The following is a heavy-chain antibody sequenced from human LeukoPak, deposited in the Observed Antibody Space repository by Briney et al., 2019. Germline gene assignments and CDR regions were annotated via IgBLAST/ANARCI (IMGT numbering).Heavy chain of an antibody. CDR1: GGSFSGYY. CDR2: IYYSGST. V-gene: IGHV4-34*01. Sequence: SETLSLTCAVYGGSFSGYYWSWIRQPPGKGLEWIGIIYYSGSTYYNPSLKSRVTISVDTSKNQFSLKLSSVTAADTAVYYCARRRDSSGYYGAFDIWGQGTMVTVSS. CDR3: ARRRDSSGYYGAFDI. D-gene: IGHD3-22*01. J-gene: IGHJ3*02.